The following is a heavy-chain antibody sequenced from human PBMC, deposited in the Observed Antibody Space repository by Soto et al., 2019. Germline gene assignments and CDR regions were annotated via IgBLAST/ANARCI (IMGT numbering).Heavy chain of an antibody. CDR2: IIPIFGTP. CDR3: ARDRDDYGSGNYYIRIDF. J-gene: IGHJ4*02. Sequence: QVQLVQSGAEVKKPGSSVKVSCKASGGIFSTYAISWLRQAPGQGLEWVGGIIPIFGTPNYAQRFQGRVTITADESTTTSYMELSRLKSEDTAVYYCARDRDDYGSGNYYIRIDFWGQVTLVTVSS. CDR1: GGIFSTYA. D-gene: IGHD3-10*01. V-gene: IGHV1-69*01.